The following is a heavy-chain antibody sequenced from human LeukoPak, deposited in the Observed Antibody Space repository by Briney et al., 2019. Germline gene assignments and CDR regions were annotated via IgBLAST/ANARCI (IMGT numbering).Heavy chain of an antibody. CDR3: AKGWDSSGYCFDY. D-gene: IGHD3-22*01. V-gene: IGHV3-30*18. J-gene: IGHJ4*02. CDR2: ISYDGSNK. Sequence: GGSLRLSCAASGFTFSSYGMHWVRQAPGKGLEWVAVISYDGSNKYYADSVKGRFTISRDNSKNTLYLQMNSLRAEDTAVYYCAKGWDSSGYCFDYWGQGTLVTVSS. CDR1: GFTFSSYG.